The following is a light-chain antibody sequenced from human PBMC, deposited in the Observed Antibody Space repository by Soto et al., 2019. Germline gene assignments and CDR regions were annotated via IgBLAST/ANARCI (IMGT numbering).Light chain of an antibody. CDR1: SSDVGSYNL. V-gene: IGLV2-23*01. CDR3: CSYAGSRIVV. CDR2: EAT. Sequence: QSALTQPASVSGSPGQSITISCTGTSSDVGSYNLVSWYQQHPGKAPKLMIYEATKRPSGVSDRVSGSKSGNTASLTISGLRAEDEADYYCCSYAGSRIVVFGGGTKLTVL. J-gene: IGLJ2*01.